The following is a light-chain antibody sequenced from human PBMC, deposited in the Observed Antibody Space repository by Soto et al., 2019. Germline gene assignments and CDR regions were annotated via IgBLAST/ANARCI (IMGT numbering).Light chain of an antibody. J-gene: IGLJ2*01. Sequence: QSALTQPASVSGSPGQSITISCTGTSSDIGGYKYVSWYQQHPGNVPKLMIYDVNNRPSGVSNRFSVAKSGNTASLTISGLQAEDEADYYCTSYTTRSTLLVFGGGTKLTVL. CDR2: DVN. CDR3: TSYTTRSTLLV. CDR1: SSDIGGYKY. V-gene: IGLV2-14*01.